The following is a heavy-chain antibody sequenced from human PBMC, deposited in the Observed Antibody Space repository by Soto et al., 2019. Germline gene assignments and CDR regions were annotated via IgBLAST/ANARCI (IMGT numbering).Heavy chain of an antibody. CDR3: ARAKGLLTVTTSWFDP. V-gene: IGHV4-30-4*01. CDR1: GGSISSGDYY. J-gene: IGHJ5*02. CDR2: IYYSGTT. D-gene: IGHD4-17*01. Sequence: QVQLQESGPGLVKPSQTLSLTCIVSGGSISSGDYYWRWVRQPPGKGLEWIGYIYYSGTTYYNPSLKSRVTISADTSKNQFSLKLRSVTAADTAVYYCARAKGLLTVTTSWFDPWGQGTLVTVSS.